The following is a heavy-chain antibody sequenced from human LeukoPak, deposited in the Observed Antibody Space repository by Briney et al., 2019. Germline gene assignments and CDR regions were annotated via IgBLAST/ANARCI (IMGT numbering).Heavy chain of an antibody. CDR3: PRGRQLWLIDY. CDR1: GGTFTSYA. Sequence: ASVKVSCKASGGTFTSYAISWVRQAPGQGLKWMGGIIPIFGTANYAQKFQGRVTITADEPTSTAYMELSSLRSEDTAVYYCPRGRQLWLIDYWGEGALVTLSP. J-gene: IGHJ4*02. CDR2: IIPIFGTA. D-gene: IGHD5-18*01. V-gene: IGHV1-69*13.